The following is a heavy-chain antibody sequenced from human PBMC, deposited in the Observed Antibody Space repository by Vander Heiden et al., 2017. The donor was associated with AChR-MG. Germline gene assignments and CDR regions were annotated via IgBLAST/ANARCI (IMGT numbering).Heavy chain of an antibody. D-gene: IGHD6-19*01. V-gene: IGHV1-69*04. CDR3: ARDLDSSGWYKIYGMDV. Sequence: QVQLVQSGAEVKRPGSSVKVSCKASGGTFSSYAISWARQAPGQGLEWMGRIIPIYGIANYAQKFQGRVTITADKSTSTAYMELSSLKSEDTAVYYCARDLDSSGWYKIYGMDVWGQGTTGTVSS. CDR2: IIPIYGIA. J-gene: IGHJ6*02. CDR1: GGTFSSYA.